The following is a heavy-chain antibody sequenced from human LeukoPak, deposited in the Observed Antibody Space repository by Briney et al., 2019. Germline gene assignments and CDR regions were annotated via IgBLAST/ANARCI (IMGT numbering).Heavy chain of an antibody. CDR1: GFTFSSYG. Sequence: GGSLRLSCAASGFTFSSYGMHWVRQAPGKGLEWAAVIWYDGSNKYYADSVKGRFTISRDNSKNTLYLQMNSLRAEDTAVYYCARHGFYGSYSDYWGQGTLVTVSS. CDR3: ARHGFYGSYSDY. J-gene: IGHJ4*02. CDR2: IWYDGSNK. D-gene: IGHD3-3*01. V-gene: IGHV3-33*01.